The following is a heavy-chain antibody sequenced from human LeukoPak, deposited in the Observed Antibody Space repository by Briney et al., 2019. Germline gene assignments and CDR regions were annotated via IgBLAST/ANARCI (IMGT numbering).Heavy chain of an antibody. D-gene: IGHD1-7*01. CDR3: ARRWNYGRNYYIDV. J-gene: IGHJ6*03. V-gene: IGHV4-34*01. Sequence: SETLSLTCAVYTGSFSNYYWSWNRQTPGKGMEWIGEINDSGRTNYNPSRMSRVTVSVDTSKNQFSLRLTSVTATDTAVYYCARRWNYGRNYYIDVWGKGAAVSVSS. CDR2: INDSGRT. CDR1: TGSFSNYY.